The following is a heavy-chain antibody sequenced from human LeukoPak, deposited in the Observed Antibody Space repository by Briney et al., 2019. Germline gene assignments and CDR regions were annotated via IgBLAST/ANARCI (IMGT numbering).Heavy chain of an antibody. J-gene: IGHJ4*02. CDR3: ARSREEYYDILTGYWGWYFDY. V-gene: IGHV4-30-2*01. CDR2: IYHSGST. CDR1: GGSISSGGYY. D-gene: IGHD3-9*01. Sequence: SETLSLTCTVSGGSISSGGYYWSWIRQPPGKGLEWIGYIYHSGSTYYNPSLKSRVTISVDTSKNQFSLKLSSVTAADTAVYYCARSREEYYDILTGYWGWYFDYWGQGTVVTVSS.